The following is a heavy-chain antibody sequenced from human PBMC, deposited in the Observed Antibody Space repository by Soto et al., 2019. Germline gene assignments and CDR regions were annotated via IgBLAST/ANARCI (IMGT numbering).Heavy chain of an antibody. CDR1: GYTLTELS. V-gene: IGHV1-24*01. Sequence: ASVKVSCKVSGYTLTELSIHWVRQAPGKGLEWMGGFDPDGGETIYTQNFQGRVTMTEDTSTDTAYMELSNLKSEDTAVYYCVVDTAMVHFDLWGQGTLVTVSS. J-gene: IGHJ4*02. CDR2: FDPDGGET. D-gene: IGHD5-18*01. CDR3: VVDTAMVHFDL.